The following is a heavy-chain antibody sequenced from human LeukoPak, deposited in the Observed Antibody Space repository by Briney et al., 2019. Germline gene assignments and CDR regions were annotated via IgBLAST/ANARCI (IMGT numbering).Heavy chain of an antibody. J-gene: IGHJ4*02. CDR3: ASYITMVN. CDR2: ISGSGGST. Sequence: GGSLRLSCAASGFSFSTYAMTWVRQAPGRGLEWVSAISGSGGSTYYADSVKGRFTISRDNSKNTLYLQMNSLRAEDTAVYYCASYITMVNWGQGTLVTVSS. V-gene: IGHV3-23*01. D-gene: IGHD3-10*01. CDR1: GFSFSTYA.